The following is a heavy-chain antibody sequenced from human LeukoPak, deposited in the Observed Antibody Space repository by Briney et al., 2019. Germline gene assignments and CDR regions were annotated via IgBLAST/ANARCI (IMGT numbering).Heavy chain of an antibody. J-gene: IGHJ4*02. CDR1: GFTFSDYY. Sequence: GGSLRLSCAASGFTFSDYYMSWIRQAPGKGLEWVSYISSSSSYTNYADFVKGRFTISRDNAKNSLYLQMNSLRAEDTAVYYCARVTQAVAGLDYWGQGTLVTVSS. CDR2: ISSSSSYT. V-gene: IGHV3-11*05. CDR3: ARVTQAVAGLDY. D-gene: IGHD6-19*01.